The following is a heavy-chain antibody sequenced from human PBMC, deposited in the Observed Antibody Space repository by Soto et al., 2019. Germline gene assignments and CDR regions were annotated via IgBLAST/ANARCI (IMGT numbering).Heavy chain of an antibody. J-gene: IGHJ6*03. CDR1: GFTFSSYS. V-gene: IGHV3-23*01. CDR3: CKNRYSSSPYYKDV. CDR2: IVSSGVVT. D-gene: IGHD6-6*01. Sequence: GGSLRLSCAASGFTFSSYSMNWVRQAPGKGLEWVSVIVSSGVVTYYADSVKGRFTVSRDNSKNTLYLQMNSLRAEDTAVYYCCKNRYSSSPYYKDVWGKGTTVTVSS.